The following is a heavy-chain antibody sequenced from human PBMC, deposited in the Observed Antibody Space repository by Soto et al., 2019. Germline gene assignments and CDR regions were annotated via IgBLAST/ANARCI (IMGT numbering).Heavy chain of an antibody. V-gene: IGHV3-15*06. Sequence: GGSLSLSCAAYAFTFSTAWISWVRQAPEKGLEWVGRIKSKIDGGTTNFAASVKGRFAISRDDSQDTMFLQMNSLKSEDTAVYYCTTDSHFTTRLVRFDFWGRGTLVTVSS. CDR2: IKSKIDGGTT. CDR1: AFTFSTAW. J-gene: IGHJ4*01. CDR3: TTDSHFTTRLVRFDF. D-gene: IGHD3-22*01.